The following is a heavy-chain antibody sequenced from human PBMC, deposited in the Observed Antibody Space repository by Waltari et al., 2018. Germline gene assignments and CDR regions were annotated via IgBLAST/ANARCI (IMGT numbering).Heavy chain of an antibody. D-gene: IGHD6-13*01. Sequence: EMQLVESGGGLVQPGRSLRLSCAASGFTFDDYAMHWVRQAPGKGLEWVSGINWNGGGPGYADSVKGRFTISRDNVKNSLYLQINDLRAEDTAFYYCAKDRIAAAPYWHFDLW. CDR1: GFTFDDYA. CDR3: AKDRIAAAPYWHFDL. J-gene: IGHJ2*01. V-gene: IGHV3-9*01. CDR2: INWNGGGP.